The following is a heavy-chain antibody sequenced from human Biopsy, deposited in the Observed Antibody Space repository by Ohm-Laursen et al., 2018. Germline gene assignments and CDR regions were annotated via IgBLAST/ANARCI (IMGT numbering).Heavy chain of an antibody. D-gene: IGHD3-22*01. CDR3: AKDLASGSGYYWYFDF. CDR1: GFTFDDYA. CDR2: ISWNSGNI. Sequence: SLRLSCAASGFTFDDYALHWARQAPGKGLEWVSGISWNSGNIGYADSVRGRFTISRDNAKNSVYLQMNSLRAEDTAFYYCAKDLASGSGYYWYFDFWGRGTLVTVSS. J-gene: IGHJ2*01. V-gene: IGHV3-9*01.